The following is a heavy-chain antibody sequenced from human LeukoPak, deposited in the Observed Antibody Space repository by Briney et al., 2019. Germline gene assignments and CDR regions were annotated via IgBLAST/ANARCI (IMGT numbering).Heavy chain of an antibody. D-gene: IGHD4-11*01. Sequence: PGRSLRLSCAASGFTFRSYAMHWVRQAPGKGLEWVTFISGDGRNIGYADSVKGRFTISRDNSKNALYLQMNSLRVEDTAVYYCAKGLPIITTFFDYWGQGTLVTVSS. V-gene: IGHV3-30*04. CDR1: GFTFRSYA. CDR2: ISGDGRNI. CDR3: AKGLPIITTFFDY. J-gene: IGHJ4*02.